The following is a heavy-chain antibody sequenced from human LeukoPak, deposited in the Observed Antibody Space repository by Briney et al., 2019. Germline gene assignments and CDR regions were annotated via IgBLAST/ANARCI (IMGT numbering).Heavy chain of an antibody. V-gene: IGHV4-34*01. J-gene: IGHJ4*02. CDR2: INHSGST. Sequence: KPSETLSLTCAVYGRSFSGYYWSRIRQPPGKGLEWIGEINHSGSTNYNPSLKSRVTISVDTSKNQFSLKLSSVTAADTAVYYCASEGYDILTGYSSPYWGQGTLVTVSS. CDR3: ASEGYDILTGYSSPY. CDR1: GRSFSGYY. D-gene: IGHD3-9*01.